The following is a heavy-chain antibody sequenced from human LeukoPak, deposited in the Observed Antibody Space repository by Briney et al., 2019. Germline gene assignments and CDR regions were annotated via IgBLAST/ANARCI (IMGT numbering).Heavy chain of an antibody. Sequence: GRSLRLSCAGSGFTFRSYAMHWVRQAPGKGLEWGAVISNDGSDKYYTDSLKGRFSISKDNSQNTLYLQRNSLKPEATAVYYCARDVSPVSRSFGPDYWGQGTLVTVSS. CDR1: GFTFRSYA. D-gene: IGHD3-9*01. CDR3: ARDVSPVSRSFGPDY. V-gene: IGHV3-33*05. CDR2: ISNDGSDK. J-gene: IGHJ4*02.